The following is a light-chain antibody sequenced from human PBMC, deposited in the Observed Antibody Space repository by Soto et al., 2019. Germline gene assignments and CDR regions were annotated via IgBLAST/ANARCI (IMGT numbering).Light chain of an antibody. CDR3: QQYFDVPFT. Sequence: DIVMAQSPDSLAVSLGERATMNCKCSRSVLYKSNNKNHLAWYQQKTGQPPQLIIYWASTRESGVPERFSGSGSGTDFTLTISRLEAEDVAFYWCQQYFDVPFTFGGGTKVDI. CDR2: WAS. V-gene: IGKV4-1*01. J-gene: IGKJ4*01. CDR1: RSVLYKSNNKNH.